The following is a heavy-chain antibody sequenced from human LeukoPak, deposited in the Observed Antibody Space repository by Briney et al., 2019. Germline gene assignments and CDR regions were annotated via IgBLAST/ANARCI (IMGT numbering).Heavy chain of an antibody. CDR3: VRGQEVVYTPTFDY. V-gene: IGHV3-64D*09. Sequence: GGSLRLSCAASGFTFSTSAMNWVRQAPGKGLQYVSSIGTSGISTYYADSVTGRFTISRDNSKNSLYLQMSNLRPEDTAVYYCVRGQEVVYTPTFDYWGQGVLVTVSS. J-gene: IGHJ4*02. CDR2: IGTSGIST. CDR1: GFTFSTSA. D-gene: IGHD2-8*02.